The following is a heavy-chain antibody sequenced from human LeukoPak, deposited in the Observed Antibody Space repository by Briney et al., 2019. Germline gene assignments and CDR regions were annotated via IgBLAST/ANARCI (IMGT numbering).Heavy chain of an antibody. CDR3: VKDGSGSYYTYYFDY. V-gene: IGHV3-64D*06. J-gene: IGHJ4*02. CDR2: ISSNGGST. Sequence: GGSLRLSCSASGFTFSRYAMHWARQAPGQGLEYVSAISSNGGSTYYEDSVNVRFTISRDNSKNTLYLQMSRLRAEDTAVYNCVKDGSGSYYTYYFDYWGQGTLVTVSS. CDR1: GFTFSRYA. D-gene: IGHD3-10*01.